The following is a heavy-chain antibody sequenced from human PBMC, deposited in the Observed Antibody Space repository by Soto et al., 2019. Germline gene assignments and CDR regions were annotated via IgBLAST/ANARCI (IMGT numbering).Heavy chain of an antibody. CDR3: VVDQGSYYEGAWFDP. J-gene: IGHJ5*02. V-gene: IGHV3-64D*06. CDR2: ISSNGGST. CDR1: GCTVSSVY. Sequence: GESLRLSCAASGCTVSSVYMSWVRQAPGKGLEYVSAISSNGGSTYYADSVKGRFTISRDNSKNTLYLQMRSLRAEDTAVYYCVVDQGSYYEGAWFDPWGQGTLVTVSS. D-gene: IGHD3-10*01.